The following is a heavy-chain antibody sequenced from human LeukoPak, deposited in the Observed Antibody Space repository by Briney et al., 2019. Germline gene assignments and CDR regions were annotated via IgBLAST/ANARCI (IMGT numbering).Heavy chain of an antibody. CDR3: ATYSGSYSFDY. Sequence: SETLSLTCTVSGGSISSYYWSWIRQPPGKGLEWIGYIYYSGSTNYNPSLKSRVTISVDTSKSQFSLKLSSVTAADTAVYYCATYSGSYSFDYWGQGTLVTVSS. D-gene: IGHD1-26*01. V-gene: IGHV4-59*08. J-gene: IGHJ4*02. CDR1: GGSISSYY. CDR2: IYYSGST.